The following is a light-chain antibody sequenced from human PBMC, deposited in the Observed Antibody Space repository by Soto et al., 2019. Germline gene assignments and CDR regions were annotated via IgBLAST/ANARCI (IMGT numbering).Light chain of an antibody. CDR2: DVS. CDR3: SSYTTSNTRQIV. Sequence: QSVLTQPASVSGSPGQWITISCPGTSSDVGGYNYVSWYQQHPGKAPKFMIYDVSNRPSGVSNRFSGSKSGNTASLTISGLQAEDEADYYCSSYTTSNTRQIVFGTGTKVTVL. V-gene: IGLV2-14*01. CDR1: SSDVGGYNY. J-gene: IGLJ1*01.